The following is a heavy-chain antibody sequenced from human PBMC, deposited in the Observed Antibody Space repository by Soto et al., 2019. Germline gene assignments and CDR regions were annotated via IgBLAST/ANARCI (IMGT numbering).Heavy chain of an antibody. CDR2: IFSSGTT. Sequence: QVQLRESGPGLVMPSQTLSLTCTVSGDSISSGNKYWSWIRQPPGKGLEWIGYIFSSGTTYYNPSLKSRLTMSPVASQNQFSLKLNSLTDADTAVYFCARVPSPFDYYYAMDVWGQGTTVTVSS. CDR3: ARVPSPFDYYYAMDV. CDR1: GDSISSGNKY. J-gene: IGHJ6*02. D-gene: IGHD3-16*01. V-gene: IGHV4-30-4*01.